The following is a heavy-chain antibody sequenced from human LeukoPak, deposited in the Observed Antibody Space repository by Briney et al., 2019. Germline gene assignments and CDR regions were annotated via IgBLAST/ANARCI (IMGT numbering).Heavy chain of an antibody. V-gene: IGHV4-31*03. J-gene: IGHJ4*02. CDR2: IYYSGST. CDR3: ARDNGTYDILTGFDY. D-gene: IGHD3-9*01. Sequence: SETLSLTCTVSGGSISSGGYYWSWIRQHPGKGLEWIGYIYYSGSTYYNPSLKSRVTISVDTSKNQFSLKLSSVTAADTAVYYCARDNGTYDILTGFDYWGQGTLVTVSS. CDR1: GGSISSGGYY.